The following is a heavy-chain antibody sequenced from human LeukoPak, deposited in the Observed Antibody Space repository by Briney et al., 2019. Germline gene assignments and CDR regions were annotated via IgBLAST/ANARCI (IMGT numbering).Heavy chain of an antibody. V-gene: IGHV7-4-1*02. J-gene: IGHJ4*02. CDR2: INTNTGNP. CDR1: GYTFTTYA. CDR3: ARRMYYDILTGYYPFDY. Sequence: ASAKVSCKASGYTFTTYAMNCVRQAPGQGLEWMGWINTNTGNPTYAQGFTGRFVFPLDTSVSTAYLQISSLKAEDTAVYYCARRMYYDILTGYYPFDYWGQGTLVTVSS. D-gene: IGHD3-9*01.